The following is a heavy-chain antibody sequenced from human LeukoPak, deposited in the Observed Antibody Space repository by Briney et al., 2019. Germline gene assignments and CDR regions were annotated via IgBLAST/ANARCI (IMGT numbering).Heavy chain of an antibody. CDR2: INWNGGST. V-gene: IGHV3-20*04. Sequence: PGGSLTLSCAASGFTFDDYCLSWVRQAPGKGLEWVSGINWNGGSTGYADSVKGRLTISRDNAKNSLYLEMNSLRAEDTAVYYCARDSVVIKDAFDIWGQGTMVTVSS. D-gene: IGHD3-22*01. J-gene: IGHJ3*02. CDR1: GFTFDDYC. CDR3: ARDSVVIKDAFDI.